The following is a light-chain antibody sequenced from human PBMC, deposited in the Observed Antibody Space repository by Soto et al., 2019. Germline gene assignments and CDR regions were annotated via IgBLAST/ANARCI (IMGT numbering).Light chain of an antibody. CDR3: QQYSSSPLT. CDR2: GAS. J-gene: IGKJ4*01. CDR1: QCVSSSY. Sequence: EIVLTQSPGTLSLSPGERATLSCRASQCVSSSYLAWYQQKPGQAPRLLIYGASSRATGIPDRFSGSGSGTDFTLTISSLEPEDFAVYYCQQYSSSPLTFGGGTKVEI. V-gene: IGKV3-20*01.